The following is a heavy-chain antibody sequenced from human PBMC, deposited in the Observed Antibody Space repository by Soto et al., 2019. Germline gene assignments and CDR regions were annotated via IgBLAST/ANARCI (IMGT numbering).Heavy chain of an antibody. CDR3: ARGPINYYDSSGEQDY. V-gene: IGHV3-33*01. CDR1: GFTFSTYG. CDR2: IWYDGSNK. J-gene: IGHJ4*02. D-gene: IGHD3-22*01. Sequence: QVQLVESGGGVVQPGRSLRLSCAASGFTFSTYGMNWVRQAPGKGLEWMALIWYDGSNKYYADSVKGRFTISRDNSKNTLYLQMNSLRAEDTAVYYCARGPINYYDSSGEQDYWGQGTLVTVSS.